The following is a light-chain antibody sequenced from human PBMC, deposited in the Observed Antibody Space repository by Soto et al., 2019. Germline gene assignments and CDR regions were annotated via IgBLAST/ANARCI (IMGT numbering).Light chain of an antibody. CDR2: GAS. Sequence: EIVLTQSPGTLSLSPGERATLSCRASQSVSSSYLAWYQQKPGQAPRLLIYGASSRATGIPDRFSGSGSGTDFTLTISRPEPEDFAVYYCQQSRTFCQGTKVDIK. CDR3: QQSRT. V-gene: IGKV3-20*01. J-gene: IGKJ1*01. CDR1: QSVSSSY.